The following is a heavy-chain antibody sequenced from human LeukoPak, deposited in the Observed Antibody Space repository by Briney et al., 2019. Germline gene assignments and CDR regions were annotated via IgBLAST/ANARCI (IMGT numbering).Heavy chain of an antibody. J-gene: IGHJ6*04. CDR2: IKQDGSEK. CDR3: ARDLYRGYSGYDLEWRLADV. V-gene: IGHV3-7*01. Sequence: PGGSLRLSCAASGFTFSSYWMSWVRQAPGKGLEGVANIKQDGSEKNYVDSVKGRFTISRDNAKNSLYLQMNSLRAEDTAVYYCARDLYRGYSGYDLEWRLADVWGKGTTVTVSS. CDR1: GFTFSSYW. D-gene: IGHD5-12*01.